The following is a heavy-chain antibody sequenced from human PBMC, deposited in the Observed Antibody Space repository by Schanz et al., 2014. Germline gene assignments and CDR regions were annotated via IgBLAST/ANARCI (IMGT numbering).Heavy chain of an antibody. Sequence: QVPLVQSGAEVKKPGSSVKVSCKASGGTFSTYTISWVRQAPGQGLEWMGWINPNSGTTNYAQKFQGWVTMTRDTSISTAYMELSRLKSDDTAVYYCARAFGGYVGNYFDYWGQGTLVTVSS. V-gene: IGHV1-2*04. J-gene: IGHJ4*02. CDR2: INPNSGTT. CDR3: ARAFGGYVGNYFDY. CDR1: GGTFSTYT. D-gene: IGHD5-12*01.